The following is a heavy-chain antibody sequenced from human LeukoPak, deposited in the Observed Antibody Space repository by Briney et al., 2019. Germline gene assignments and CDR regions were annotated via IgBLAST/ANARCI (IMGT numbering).Heavy chain of an antibody. J-gene: IGHJ5*02. V-gene: IGHV4-59*01. CDR2: IYYSGST. CDR3: ARGYYYDSSGYPWFDP. D-gene: IGHD3-22*01. CDR1: GGSISSYY. Sequence: SETLSLTCTVSGGSISSYYWSWIRQPPGKGLEWIGYIYYSGSTNYNPSLKSRVTISVDTSKNQFSLKLSSVTAADTAVYYCARGYYYDSSGYPWFDPWGQGTLVTVSS.